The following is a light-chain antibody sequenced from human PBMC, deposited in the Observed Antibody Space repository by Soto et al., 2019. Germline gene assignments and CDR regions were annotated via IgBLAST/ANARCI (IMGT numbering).Light chain of an antibody. J-gene: IGKJ2*01. CDR1: QSVNNY. Sequence: EIGLTQSPATLSLSPGERATLSCRASQSVNNYLAWYQQRPGQAPRLLIYDASNRATGIPDRFSGSGSGTDFTLTISRLEPEDFAVYYCQQYNNWPPFTFGQGTKVDI. CDR3: QQYNNWPPFT. CDR2: DAS. V-gene: IGKV3-11*01.